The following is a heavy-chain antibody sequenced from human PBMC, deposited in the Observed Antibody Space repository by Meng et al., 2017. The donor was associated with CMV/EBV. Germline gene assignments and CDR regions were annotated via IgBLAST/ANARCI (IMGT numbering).Heavy chain of an antibody. V-gene: IGHV3-30*02. CDR1: GFTLSSYG. CDR2: IRYDGSNK. Sequence: GESLKISCAASGFTLSSYGMHWVRQAPGKGLEWVAFIRYDGSNKYYADSVKGRFTISRDNSKNTLYLQMNSLRAEDTAVYYCANVAQSPGWELHHYYYGMDVWGQGTTVTVSS. CDR3: ANVAQSPGWELHHYYYGMDV. J-gene: IGHJ6*02. D-gene: IGHD1-26*01.